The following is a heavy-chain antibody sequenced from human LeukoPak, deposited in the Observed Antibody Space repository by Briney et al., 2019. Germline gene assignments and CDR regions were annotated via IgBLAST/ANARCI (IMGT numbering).Heavy chain of an antibody. V-gene: IGHV1-46*01. CDR2: INPSGGST. D-gene: IGHD2-15*01. Sequence: ASVKVSCKASGYTFTSYYMHWVRQAPGQGLEWMGIINPSGGSTSCAQKFQGRVTMTRDTSTSTVYMELSSLRSEDTAVYYCARGDCSGGSCYPYYFDYWGQGTLVTVSS. J-gene: IGHJ4*02. CDR3: ARGDCSGGSCYPYYFDY. CDR1: GYTFTSYY.